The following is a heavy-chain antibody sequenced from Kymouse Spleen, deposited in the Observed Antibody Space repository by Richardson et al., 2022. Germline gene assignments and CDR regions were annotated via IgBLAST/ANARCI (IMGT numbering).Heavy chain of an antibody. CDR2: IKSKTDGGTT. CDR3: TLGMTTVTTYAFDI. CDR1: GFTFSNAW. Sequence: EVQLVESGGGLVKPGGSLRLSCAASGFTFSNAWMSWVRQAPGKGLEWVGRIKSKTDGGTTDYAAPVKGRFTISRDDSKNTLYLQMNSLKTEDTAVYYCTLGMTTVTTYAFDIWGQGTMVTVSS. D-gene: IGHD4-11,IGHD4-11*01. V-gene: IGHV3-15*01. J-gene: IGHJ3*02.